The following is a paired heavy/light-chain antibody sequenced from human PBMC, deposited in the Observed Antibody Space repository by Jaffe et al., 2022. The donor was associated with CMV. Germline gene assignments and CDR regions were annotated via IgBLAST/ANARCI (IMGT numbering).Light chain of an antibody. CDR2: EVS. CDR3: QLLINSDLWV. Sequence: QFALTQPPSVSGSPGQSVTISCTGTSSDTATYNRVAWYQQPPGTAPKLILYEVSHRPSGVPDRFSGSKSGNTASLTISGLQAEDEAVYYCQLLINSDLWVFGGGTRLTVL. CDR1: SSDTATYNR. V-gene: IGLV2-18*01. J-gene: IGLJ2*01.
Heavy chain of an antibody. CDR2: TYYRSKWHN. CDR1: GDSVSNNGAA. CDR3: ARDGEMGLDALHI. Sequence: QVQLQQSGPGLVKPSQTLSLTCAISGDSVSNNGAAWNWLRQSPSRGLEWLGRTYYRSKWHNDYSVSVKSRITVIPDTSKNQFSLQLNSVTREDTAVYYCARDGEMGLDALHIWGQGTMVTVSS. V-gene: IGHV6-1*01. D-gene: IGHD7-27*01. J-gene: IGHJ3*02.